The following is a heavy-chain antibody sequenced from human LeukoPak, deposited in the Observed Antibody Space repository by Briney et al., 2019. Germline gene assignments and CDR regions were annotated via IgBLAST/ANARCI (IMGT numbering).Heavy chain of an antibody. CDR2: MNPNSGNT. CDR1: GYTFPSYD. CDR3: ARRAVAYYYYYYMDV. D-gene: IGHD6-19*01. V-gene: IGHV1-8*03. J-gene: IGHJ6*03. Sequence: GASVKVSFKVSGYTFPSYDINGVGQAPGQGLEWMGWMNPNSGNTGYAQKFQGRVTITRNTSISTAYMDLSSLRSEDTAVYYCARRAVAYYYYYYMDVWGKGTTVTVSS.